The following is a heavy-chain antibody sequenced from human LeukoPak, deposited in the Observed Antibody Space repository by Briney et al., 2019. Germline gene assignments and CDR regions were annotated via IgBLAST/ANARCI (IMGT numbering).Heavy chain of an antibody. CDR3: ARDSITLPGIGWDY. Sequence: GASVKVSCKASGYSFTNHDIHWVRQAPGQRLEWMGCINPDNGNTKYSQEFQGRVTITRDTSATTAYMELSRLRSDDTAVYYCARDSITLPGIGWDYWGQGTLVTVSS. CDR2: INPDNGNT. V-gene: IGHV1-3*01. D-gene: IGHD6-19*01. CDR1: GYSFTNHD. J-gene: IGHJ4*02.